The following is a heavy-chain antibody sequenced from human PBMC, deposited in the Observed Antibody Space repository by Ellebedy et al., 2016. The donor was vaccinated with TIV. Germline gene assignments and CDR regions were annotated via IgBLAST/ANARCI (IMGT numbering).Heavy chain of an antibody. CDR2: IYSGGST. D-gene: IGHD1-14*01. CDR1: GFTVSSNY. J-gene: IGHJ4*02. Sequence: GESLKISCAASGFTVSSNYMSWVRQAPGKGLEWVSVIYSGGSTYYADSVKGRFTISRDNSKNTLYLQMNSLRAEDTAVYYCARDSDPPDSDYWGQGTLVTVSS. V-gene: IGHV3-66*01. CDR3: ARDSDPPDSDY.